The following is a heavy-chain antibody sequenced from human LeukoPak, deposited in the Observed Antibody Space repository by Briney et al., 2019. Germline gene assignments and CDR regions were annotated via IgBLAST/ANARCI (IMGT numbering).Heavy chain of an antibody. CDR1: GGSISSSSYY. CDR3: ARVRSGNQAFWSGYYTQ. Sequence: SETLSLTCTVSGGSISSSSYYWGWIRQPPGKGLEWIGSIYYSGSTYYNPSLKSRVTISVDRSKNQFSLKLSSVTAADTAVYYCARVRSGNQAFWSGYYTQWGQGTLVTVSS. D-gene: IGHD3-3*01. V-gene: IGHV4-39*07. J-gene: IGHJ4*02. CDR2: IYYSGST.